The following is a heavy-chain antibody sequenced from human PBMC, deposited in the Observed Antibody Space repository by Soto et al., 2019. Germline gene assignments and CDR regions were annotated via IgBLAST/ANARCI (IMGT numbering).Heavy chain of an antibody. CDR1: GGSISSYY. Sequence: SETLSLTCTVSGGSISSYYWSWIRQPPGKGLECIGYIYYSGSTNYNPSLKSRVTISVDTSKNHFSLKLSSVTAADTAVYYCARSLVRGVITHQVGYMDVWGKGTTVTVSS. J-gene: IGHJ6*03. CDR2: IYYSGST. V-gene: IGHV4-59*08. CDR3: ARSLVRGVITHQVGYMDV. D-gene: IGHD3-10*01.